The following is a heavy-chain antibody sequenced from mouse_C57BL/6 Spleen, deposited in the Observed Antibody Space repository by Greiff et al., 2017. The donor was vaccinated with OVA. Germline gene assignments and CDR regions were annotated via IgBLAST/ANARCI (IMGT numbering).Heavy chain of an antibody. CDR2: IYPGDGDT. Sequence: QVHVKQSGPELVKPGASVKISCKASGYAFSSSWMNWVKQRPGKGLEWIGRIYPGDGDTNYNGKFKGKATLTADKSSSTAYMQRSSLTSEDSAVYFCARRDSSGYVLFDYWGKGTTLTVSS. CDR1: GYAFSSSW. J-gene: IGHJ2*01. D-gene: IGHD3-2*02. CDR3: ARRDSSGYVLFDY. V-gene: IGHV1-82*01.